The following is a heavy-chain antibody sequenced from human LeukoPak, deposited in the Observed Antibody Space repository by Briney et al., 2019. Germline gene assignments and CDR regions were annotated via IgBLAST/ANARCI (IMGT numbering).Heavy chain of an antibody. Sequence: GGSLRLSCAASGFTFSSYAMSWVRQAPGKGLEWVSVIYSGGSTYYTDSVKGRFTVSRDNSNNTLYLQMNSLRAEDTAVYYCARTAANDAFDIWGQGTLVTVSS. D-gene: IGHD2-15*01. J-gene: IGHJ3*02. CDR2: IYSGGST. CDR3: ARTAANDAFDI. V-gene: IGHV3-66*01. CDR1: GFTFSSYA.